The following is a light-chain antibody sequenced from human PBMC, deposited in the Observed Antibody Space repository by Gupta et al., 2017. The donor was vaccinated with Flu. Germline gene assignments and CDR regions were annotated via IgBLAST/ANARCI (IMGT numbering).Light chain of an antibody. V-gene: IGLV2-11*01. J-gene: IGLJ3*02. CDR2: DVN. Sequence: ALTPPRSVSGSPGQSVTISCTGTRSDVGGYDYVSWFQQHPGSAHRLIIYDVNRWPAGVPRRFSGSKSGNTASLTISGLKAEDEADYYCCSYACNSFVAFGGGTKLTVL. CDR1: RSDVGGYDY. CDR3: CSYACNSFVA.